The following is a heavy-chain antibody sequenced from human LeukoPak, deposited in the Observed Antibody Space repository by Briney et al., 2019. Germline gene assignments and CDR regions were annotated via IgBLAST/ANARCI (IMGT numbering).Heavy chain of an antibody. V-gene: IGHV1-2*02. CDR3: ARDPYYYDSSEMGSFDY. CDR1: GYTFTGYY. D-gene: IGHD3-22*01. Sequence: SVKVSCKASGYTFTGYYMHWVRQAPGQGLEWMGWINPNSGGTNYAQKFQGRVTMTRDTSISTAYMELSRLRSDDTAVYYCARDPYYYDSSEMGSFDYWGQGTLVTVSS. J-gene: IGHJ4*02. CDR2: INPNSGGT.